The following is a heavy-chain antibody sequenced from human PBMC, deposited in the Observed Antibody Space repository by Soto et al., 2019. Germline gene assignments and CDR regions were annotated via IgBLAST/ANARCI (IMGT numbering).Heavy chain of an antibody. V-gene: IGHV3-23*01. CDR1: GFTFSPYA. Sequence: GGSLRLSCAASGFTFSPYAMTWVRQAPGKGLEWVSSISGSGGNTNYADSVKGRFTVSRDNSKRTLSLQMNSLTEEDTAIYYCAKGLRRLLRTQYYYGLDVWGRGTTVTVSS. J-gene: IGHJ6*02. D-gene: IGHD3-16*01. CDR3: AKGLRRLLRTQYYYGLDV. CDR2: ISGSGGNT.